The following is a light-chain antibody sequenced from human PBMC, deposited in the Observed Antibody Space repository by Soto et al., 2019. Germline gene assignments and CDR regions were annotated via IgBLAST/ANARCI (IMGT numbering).Light chain of an antibody. Sequence: DIQMTQSPSTLSASVGDRVTITCRASQRISSWLAWYQQKPGKAPKLLIYDASSLESGVPSRFSGSGSGTEFTLTISSLQPDDFATYYCQQYNSYLSTFGQGTKLEIK. CDR2: DAS. CDR1: QRISSW. V-gene: IGKV1-5*01. CDR3: QQYNSYLST. J-gene: IGKJ2*01.